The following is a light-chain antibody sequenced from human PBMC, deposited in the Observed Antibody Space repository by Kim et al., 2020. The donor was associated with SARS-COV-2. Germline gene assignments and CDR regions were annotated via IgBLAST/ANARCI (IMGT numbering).Light chain of an antibody. CDR1: NLGDKY. CDR2: QDS. CDR3: QAWDSSVV. J-gene: IGLJ2*01. V-gene: IGLV3-1*01. Sequence: VSVSPGQTASITCSGDNLGDKYACWYKQKPGQSPVLVLYQDSKRPSGIPERFSGSNSGNTATLTISGTQAMDEADYYCQAWDSSVVFGGGTQLTVL.